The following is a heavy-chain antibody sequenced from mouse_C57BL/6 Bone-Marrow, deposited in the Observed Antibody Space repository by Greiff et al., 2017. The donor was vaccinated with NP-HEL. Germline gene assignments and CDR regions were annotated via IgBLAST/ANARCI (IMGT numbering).Heavy chain of an antibody. CDR1: GYTFTSYG. V-gene: IGHV1-81*01. D-gene: IGHD1-1*01. Sequence: SGAELARPGASVKLSCKASGYTFTSYGISWVKQRTGQGLEWIGEIYPRSGNTYYNEKFKGKATLTADKSSSTAYMELRSLTSEDAAVYFCAPYYYGSSYWYFGVWGTGTTVTVSS. J-gene: IGHJ1*03. CDR3: APYYYGSSYWYFGV. CDR2: IYPRSGNT.